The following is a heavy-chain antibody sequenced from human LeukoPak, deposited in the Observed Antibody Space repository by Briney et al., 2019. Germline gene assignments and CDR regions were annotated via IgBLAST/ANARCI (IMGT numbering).Heavy chain of an antibody. J-gene: IGHJ3*01. CDR3: ARRGNLWNFDF. Sequence: GESLKISCXGSGYIFTTYWIGWVRQMPGKGLEWMGIIYPGDSDTRYSPSFQGQVTISADKSISTAYLEWSSLQASDTAMYYCARRGNLWNFDFWGLGTMVTVSS. CDR2: IYPGDSDT. V-gene: IGHV5-51*01. D-gene: IGHD1-1*01. CDR1: GYIFTTYW.